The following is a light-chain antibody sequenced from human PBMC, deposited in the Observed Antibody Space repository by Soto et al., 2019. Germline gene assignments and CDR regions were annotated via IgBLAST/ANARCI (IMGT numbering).Light chain of an antibody. CDR2: AVS. Sequence: QSVLTQPASVSGSPGQSITISCTGTSSDVGGYNYVSWYQQHPGKAPKLMIYAVSNRPSGVSNRFSGSKSGNTATLTISGLQAEDEADYYCCSYTVSGTYVSGTGTKLTVL. CDR1: SSDVGGYNY. V-gene: IGLV2-14*01. J-gene: IGLJ1*01. CDR3: CSYTVSGTYV.